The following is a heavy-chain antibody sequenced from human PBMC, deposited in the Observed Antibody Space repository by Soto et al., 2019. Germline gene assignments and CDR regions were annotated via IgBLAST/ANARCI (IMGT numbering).Heavy chain of an antibody. V-gene: IGHV1-18*01. CDR3: ARTRGSSGYYYGDY. Sequence: ALVKLCCKASGYTFTGYYMHWVRQAPGQGLEWMGWISAYNGSTTYAQKLQGRVTMTTDTSTSTAYMELRSLRSDDTAVYYCARTRGSSGYYYGDYWGQGTLVTVSS. D-gene: IGHD3-22*01. J-gene: IGHJ4*02. CDR2: ISAYNGST. CDR1: GYTFTGYY.